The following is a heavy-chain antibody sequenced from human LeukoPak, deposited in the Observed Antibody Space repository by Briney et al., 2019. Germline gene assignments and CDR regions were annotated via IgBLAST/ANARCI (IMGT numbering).Heavy chain of an antibody. D-gene: IGHD2/OR15-2a*01. CDR3: AGHHPRNTVDF. Sequence: SETLSLTCTVSGGSISNYYWSWIRQPPGKGLEWIGYISHSGSTNYSPSLKSRVTISLDTSKNQFSLKLSSVTAADTAVYYCAGHHPRNTVDFWGQGTLVTVSS. V-gene: IGHV4-59*08. J-gene: IGHJ4*02. CDR2: ISHSGST. CDR1: GGSISNYY.